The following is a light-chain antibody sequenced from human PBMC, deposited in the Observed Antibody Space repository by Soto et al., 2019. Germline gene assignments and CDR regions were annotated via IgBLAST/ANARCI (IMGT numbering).Light chain of an antibody. CDR3: QQRSNWPRT. V-gene: IGKV3-11*01. CDR2: DAS. J-gene: IGKJ1*01. Sequence: EIVLTQSPATLSLSPGERATLSCRASQSVSSYLAWYRQKPGQAPRVLIYDASNRATGIPARFSGSGSGTDFTLTISSLEPEDFAVYYCQQRSNWPRTFGQGTKVDIK. CDR1: QSVSSY.